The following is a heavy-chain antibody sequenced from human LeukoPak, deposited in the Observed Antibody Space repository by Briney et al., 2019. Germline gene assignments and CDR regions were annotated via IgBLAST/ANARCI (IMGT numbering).Heavy chain of an antibody. D-gene: IGHD6-19*01. Sequence: ASVKVSCKASGYTFTSYGISWVRPAPGQGLEWMGWISAYNGNTNYAQKLQGRVTMTTDTSTSTAYTELRSLRSDDTAVYYCARAPGIAVAGTSWFDPWGQGTLVTVSS. CDR2: ISAYNGNT. V-gene: IGHV1-18*01. J-gene: IGHJ5*02. CDR1: GYTFTSYG. CDR3: ARAPGIAVAGTSWFDP.